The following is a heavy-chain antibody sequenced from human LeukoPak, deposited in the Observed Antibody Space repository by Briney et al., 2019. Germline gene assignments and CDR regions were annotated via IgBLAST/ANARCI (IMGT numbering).Heavy chain of an antibody. CDR3: ARDAGRGSGPGAY. D-gene: IGHD6-19*01. Sequence: PGGSLRLSCAASGFTFSDYYMSWIRQAPGKGLEWVAYISSSGNTRYYADSVKGRFTISRDNAKNSLYLQMNSLRAEDTAVYYCARDAGRGSGPGAYWGQGTLVTVSS. CDR1: GFTFSDYY. V-gene: IGHV3-11*04. J-gene: IGHJ4*02. CDR2: ISSSGNTR.